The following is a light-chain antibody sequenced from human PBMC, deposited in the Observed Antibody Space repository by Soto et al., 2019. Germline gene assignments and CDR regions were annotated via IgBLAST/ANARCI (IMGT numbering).Light chain of an antibody. J-gene: IGKJ1*01. Sequence: EIVLAQAPGSLSLSPGEGATLSWRASQSVSNNYLAWYQQKPGQAPRLLIYGASNRATGIPDRFSGSGSGTDFTLTISRLEPEDFAVYYCKQYGSSGTFGQGTKVDIK. CDR3: KQYGSSGT. CDR2: GAS. V-gene: IGKV3-20*01. CDR1: QSVSNNY.